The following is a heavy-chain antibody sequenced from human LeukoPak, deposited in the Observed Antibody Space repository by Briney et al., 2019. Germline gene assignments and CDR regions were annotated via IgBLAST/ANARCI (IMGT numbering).Heavy chain of an antibody. V-gene: IGHV6-1*01. CDR3: ARYYYGTPDY. CDR2: TYYRSKWYN. J-gene: IGHJ4*02. D-gene: IGHD3-16*01. CDR1: GDSVSSNSAA. Sequence: SQTLSLTRAISGDSVSSNSAAWNWIRQSPSRGLEWLGRTYYRSKWYNEYAVSVRSRMSINPDTSKNQFSLHLNSVTPEDTAVYYCARYYYGTPDYWGQGALVTVSS.